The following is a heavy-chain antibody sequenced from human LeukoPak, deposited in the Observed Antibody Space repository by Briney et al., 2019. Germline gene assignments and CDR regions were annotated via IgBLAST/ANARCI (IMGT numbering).Heavy chain of an antibody. CDR3: AKDLNLRYFDY. CDR2: IYSGGSR. Sequence: GGSLRLSCAASGFTVSSNYMSWVRQAPGKGLEWVSVIYSGGSRYYADSVKGRFTISRDNSKNTLYLQMNSLRAEDTAVYYCAKDLNLRYFDYWGQGTLVTVSS. V-gene: IGHV3-66*01. CDR1: GFTVSSNY. J-gene: IGHJ4*02. D-gene: IGHD1-7*01.